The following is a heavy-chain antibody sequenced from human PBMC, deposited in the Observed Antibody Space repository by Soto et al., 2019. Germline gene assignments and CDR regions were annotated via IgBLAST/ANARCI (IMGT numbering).Heavy chain of an antibody. J-gene: IGHJ5*02. CDR3: AKDGGGSSTNNWFDP. Sequence: SGGSLRLSCAASGFTFDDYAMHWVRQAPGKGLEWVSGISWNSGSIGYADSVKGRFTISRDNAKNSLYLQMNSLRAEDTALYYCAKDGGGSSTNNWFDPWGQGTLVTVSS. V-gene: IGHV3-9*01. CDR1: GFTFDDYA. CDR2: ISWNSGSI. D-gene: IGHD2-15*01.